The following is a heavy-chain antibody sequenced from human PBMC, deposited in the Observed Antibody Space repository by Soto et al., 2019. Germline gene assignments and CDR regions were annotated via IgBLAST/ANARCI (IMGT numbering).Heavy chain of an antibody. J-gene: IGHJ6*02. CDR1: GGTFSSFT. D-gene: IGHD1-26*01. V-gene: IGHV1-69*13. Sequence: SVKVSCKASGGTFSSFTISWVRQAPGQGLEWMGGIIPIYGTANYAQKFQDRVTIIADASTTTAYMELSSLRSEDTAIYYCAKDRWADWESYYYYAMDVWGQGTTVTVSS. CDR2: IIPIYGTA. CDR3: AKDRWADWESYYYYAMDV.